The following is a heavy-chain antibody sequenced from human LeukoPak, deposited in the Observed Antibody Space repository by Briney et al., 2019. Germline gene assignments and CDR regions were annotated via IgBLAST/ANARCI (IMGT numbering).Heavy chain of an antibody. CDR3: ATGYASGWTSDFDY. CDR2: VYYDGRT. J-gene: IGHJ4*02. D-gene: IGHD6-19*01. CDR1: GFTFSSYW. V-gene: IGHV4-38-2*01. Sequence: GSLRLSCAASGFTFSSYWMHWVRQAPGKGLEWIGTVYYDGRTYYNPSVKSRATLSKDTSDNRFSLDLRSVTASDTAVYYCATGYASGWTSDFDYWGQGILVTVSP.